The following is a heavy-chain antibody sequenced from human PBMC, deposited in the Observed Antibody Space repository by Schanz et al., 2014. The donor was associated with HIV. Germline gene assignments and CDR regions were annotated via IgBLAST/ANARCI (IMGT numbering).Heavy chain of an antibody. D-gene: IGHD3-22*01. J-gene: IGHJ4*02. CDR3: ASDHHYYDSSGNYYVLDY. V-gene: IGHV4-31*02. Sequence: DLEFIGYMSYRWNTYSSPSLKSRISISVDTSKNQFSLKLRSVTAADTAVYYCASDHHYYDSSGNYYVLDYWGQGTLVTVSS. CDR2: MSYRWNT.